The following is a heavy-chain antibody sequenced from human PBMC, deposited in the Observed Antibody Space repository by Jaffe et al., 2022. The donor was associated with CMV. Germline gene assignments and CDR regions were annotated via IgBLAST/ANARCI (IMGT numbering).Heavy chain of an antibody. V-gene: IGHV4-34*01. CDR3: ARWVGSSWYAAGNYYYGMDV. Sequence: QVQLQQWGAGLLKPSETLSLTCAVYGGSFSGYYWSWIRQPPGKGLEWIGEINHSGSTNYNPSLKSRVTISVDTSKNQFSLKLSSVTAADTAVYYCARWVGSSWYAAGNYYYGMDVWGQGTTVTVSS. CDR2: INHSGST. CDR1: GGSFSGYY. J-gene: IGHJ6*02. D-gene: IGHD6-13*01.